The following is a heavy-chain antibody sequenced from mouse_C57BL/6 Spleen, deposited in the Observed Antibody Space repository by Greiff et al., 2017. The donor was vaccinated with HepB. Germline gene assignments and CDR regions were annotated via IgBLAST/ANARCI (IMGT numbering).Heavy chain of an antibody. CDR3: ARVYYGNYVDWYFDV. CDR1: GFTFSDYG. Sequence: DVQLQESGGGLVKPGGSLKLSCAASGFTFSDYGMHWVRQAPEKGLEWVAYISSGSSTIYYADTVKGRFTISRDNAKNTLFLQMTSLRAEDTAMYYCARVYYGNYVDWYFDVWGTGTTVTVSS. J-gene: IGHJ1*03. V-gene: IGHV5-17*01. D-gene: IGHD2-1*01. CDR2: ISSGSSTI.